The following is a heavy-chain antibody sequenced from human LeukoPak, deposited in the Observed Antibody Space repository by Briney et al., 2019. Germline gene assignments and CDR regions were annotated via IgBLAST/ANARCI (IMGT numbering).Heavy chain of an antibody. V-gene: IGHV3-53*01. CDR2: IYSGRTT. Sequence: GGSLRLSCAASGFTVSSKFMSWVRQAPGKGLEWVALIYSGRTTYYADSVKGRFTISRDDSKNTAYLLMNSLRAEDTATYYCARNYLGMFDYWGQGTLVTVSS. D-gene: IGHD3-10*01. J-gene: IGHJ4*02. CDR1: GFTVSSKF. CDR3: ARNYLGMFDY.